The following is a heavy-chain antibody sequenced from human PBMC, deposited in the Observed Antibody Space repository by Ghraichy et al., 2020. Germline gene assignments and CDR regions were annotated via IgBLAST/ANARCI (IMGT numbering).Heavy chain of an antibody. CDR1: GFTFSSYS. V-gene: IGHV3-21*01. J-gene: IGHJ3*02. CDR3: ARDRSSSWPDAFDI. CDR2: ISSSSSYI. Sequence: GGSLRLSCAASGFTFSSYSMNWVRQAPGKGLEWVSSISSSSSYIYYADSVKGRFTISRDNAKNSLYLQMNSLRAEDTAVYYCARDRSSSWPDAFDIWGQGTMVTVSS. D-gene: IGHD6-13*01.